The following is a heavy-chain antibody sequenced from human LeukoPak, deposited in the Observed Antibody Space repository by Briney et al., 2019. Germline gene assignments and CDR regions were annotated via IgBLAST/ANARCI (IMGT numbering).Heavy chain of an antibody. CDR1: GYTFTGYY. J-gene: IGHJ4*02. Sequence: ASVKVSCKASGYTFTGYYMHWVRHAPGQGLEWEGWINPNSGGTNYAQKFQGRVTMTRDTSISTAYMELSRMRSDDTAVYYRATGLGYCSSTSCYVFEYWGERALVSVSP. D-gene: IGHD2-2*01. CDR3: ATGLGYCSSTSCYVFEY. V-gene: IGHV1-2*02. CDR2: INPNSGGT.